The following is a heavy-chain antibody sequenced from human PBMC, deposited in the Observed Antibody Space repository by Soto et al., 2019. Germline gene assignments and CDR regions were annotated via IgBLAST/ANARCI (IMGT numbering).Heavy chain of an antibody. V-gene: IGHV1-69*13. D-gene: IGHD1-26*01. CDR2: IIPIFGTA. Sequence: SVKVSCKASGGTFSSYAISWVRQAPGQGLEWMGGIIPIFGTANYAQKFQGRVTITADESTSTAYMELSSLRSEDTAVYYCARPYSGSYYHDYYYGMDVWGQGTTVTVSS. J-gene: IGHJ6*02. CDR1: GGTFSSYA. CDR3: ARPYSGSYYHDYYYGMDV.